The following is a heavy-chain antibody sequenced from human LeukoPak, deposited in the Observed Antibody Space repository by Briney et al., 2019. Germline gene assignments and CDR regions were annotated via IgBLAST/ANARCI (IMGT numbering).Heavy chain of an antibody. D-gene: IGHD3-3*01. CDR1: EYTLTELS. Sequence: ASVKVSCKVSEYTLTELSMHWVRQAPGKGLEWMGGFDPEDGETIYAQKFQGRVTMTEDTSTDTAYMELSSLRSEDTAVYYCATLRLGYYDFWSGYPRTNWFDPWGQGTLVTVSS. CDR2: FDPEDGET. J-gene: IGHJ5*02. CDR3: ATLRLGYYDFWSGYPRTNWFDP. V-gene: IGHV1-24*01.